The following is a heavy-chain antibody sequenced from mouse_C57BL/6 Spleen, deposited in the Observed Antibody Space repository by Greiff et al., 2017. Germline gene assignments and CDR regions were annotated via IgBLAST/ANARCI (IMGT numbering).Heavy chain of an antibody. D-gene: IGHD2-5*01. Sequence: EVMLVESGGGLVKPGGSLKLSCAASGFNFSDYGMHWVRQAPEKGLEWVAYISSGSSTIYYADTVKGRFTISRDNAKNTLFLQMTSLRSEDTARYYCARPYSNYGFWYFDVWGTGTTVTVSS. CDR2: ISSGSSTI. CDR1: GFNFSDYG. V-gene: IGHV5-17*01. J-gene: IGHJ1*03. CDR3: ARPYSNYGFWYFDV.